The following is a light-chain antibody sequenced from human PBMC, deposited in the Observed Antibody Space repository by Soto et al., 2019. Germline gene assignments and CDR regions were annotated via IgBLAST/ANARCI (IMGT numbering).Light chain of an antibody. CDR3: QQYGSSPGT. Sequence: EIVLTQSPGTLSLFPGERATLSCRASQSVSSSFLAWYQQKPGQGPRLLIHGASFRATGIPDRFSGGGSGTDFTLTISRLEPEDFAVYYCQQYGSSPGTFGQGTKVDNK. V-gene: IGKV3-20*01. CDR1: QSVSSSF. CDR2: GAS. J-gene: IGKJ1*01.